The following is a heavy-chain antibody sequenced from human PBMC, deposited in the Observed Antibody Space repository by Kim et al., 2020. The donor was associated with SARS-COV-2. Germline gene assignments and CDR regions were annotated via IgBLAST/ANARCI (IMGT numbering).Heavy chain of an antibody. CDR1: GFTFSSYA. Sequence: GGSLRLSCAASGFTFSSYAMSWVRQAPGKGLEWVSAISGSGGSTYYADSVKGRFTISRDNSKNTLYLQMNSLRAEDTAVYYCAKDDYSLYYYYYGMDVWGQGTTVTVSS. CDR3: AKDDYSLYYYYYGMDV. CDR2: ISGSGGST. J-gene: IGHJ6*02. D-gene: IGHD4-4*01. V-gene: IGHV3-23*01.